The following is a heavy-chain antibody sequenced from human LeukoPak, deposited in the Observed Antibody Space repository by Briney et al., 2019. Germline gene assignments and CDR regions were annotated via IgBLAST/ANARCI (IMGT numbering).Heavy chain of an antibody. J-gene: IGHJ4*01. CDR2: IWYDGSNK. D-gene: IGHD6-13*01. CDR1: GVAFSSYG. Sequence: GSLRLSCASSGVAFSSYGMHWVRQAPGKGLEWVTVIWYDGSNKYYADSVKGRFTISRDNSKNTLYLQMNGLRAEDTAVYYCARGPYGSGWYPLLDYWGHGTLVTVSS. CDR3: ARGPYGSGWYPLLDY. V-gene: IGHV3-33*01.